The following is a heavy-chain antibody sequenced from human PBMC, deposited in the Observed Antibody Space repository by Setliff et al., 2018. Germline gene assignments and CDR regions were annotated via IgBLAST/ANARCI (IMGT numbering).Heavy chain of an antibody. V-gene: IGHV3-30*02. Sequence: GGSLRLSCAASGFTFSSDPMNWVRQAPGKGLEWVAFIRHDESDIYYTNSVKGRFTVSRDNSKNTLYLQMNILRPEDTALYYCVRDSSADYYDNDYFKYWGQGALVTVSS. CDR3: VRDSSADYYDNDYFKY. D-gene: IGHD2-21*02. CDR2: IRHDESDI. J-gene: IGHJ1*01. CDR1: GFTFSSDP.